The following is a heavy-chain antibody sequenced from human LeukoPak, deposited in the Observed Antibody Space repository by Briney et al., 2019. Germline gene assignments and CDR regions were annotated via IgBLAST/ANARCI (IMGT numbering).Heavy chain of an antibody. CDR2: INHSGST. J-gene: IGHJ5*02. D-gene: IGHD2-15*01. CDR3: ARGLVVRVVAARGNWFDP. Sequence: PSETLSLTCAVYGGSFSGYYWSWIRQPPGKGLEWIGEINHSGSTNYNPSLKSRVTISVDTSKNQFSLKLSSVTAADTAVYYCARGLVVRVVAARGNWFDPWGQGTLVTVSS. CDR1: GGSFSGYY. V-gene: IGHV4-34*01.